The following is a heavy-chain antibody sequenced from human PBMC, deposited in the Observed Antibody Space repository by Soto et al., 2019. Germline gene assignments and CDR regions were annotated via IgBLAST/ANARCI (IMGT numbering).Heavy chain of an antibody. CDR3: AKDFRALGYCSGGSCYSDY. V-gene: IGHV3-23*01. J-gene: IGHJ4*02. Sequence: VQLLESGGGLVQPGGSLRLSCAASGFTFSSYAMSWVRQAPGKGLEWVSAISGSGGSTYYADSVKGRFTISRDNSKNMLYLQMNSLRAEDTAVYYCAKDFRALGYCSGGSCYSDYWGQGTLVTVSS. D-gene: IGHD2-15*01. CDR2: ISGSGGST. CDR1: GFTFSSYA.